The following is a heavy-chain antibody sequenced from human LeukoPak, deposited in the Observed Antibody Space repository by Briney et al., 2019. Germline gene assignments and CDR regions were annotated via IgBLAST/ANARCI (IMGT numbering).Heavy chain of an antibody. D-gene: IGHD4-23*01. V-gene: IGHV1-3*01. CDR1: GYTFTSYA. CDR2: INAGNGNT. CDR3: ASLSSYGGNSGDY. Sequence: ASVKVSCKASGYTFTSYAMHWVRQAPGQRLEWMGWINAGNGNTKYSQKFQGRVTITRDTSASTAYMELSSLGSEDTAVYYCASLSSYGGNSGDYWGQGTLVTVSS. J-gene: IGHJ4*02.